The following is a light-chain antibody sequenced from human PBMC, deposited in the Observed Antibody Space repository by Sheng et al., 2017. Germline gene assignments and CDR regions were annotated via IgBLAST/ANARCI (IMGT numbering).Light chain of an antibody. CDR2: DAS. J-gene: IGKJ4*01. Sequence: TQSPATLSLSPGERATLSCRASQSVSTYLAWYQQKPGQAPRLLIYDASNRATGIPARFSGSGSGTDFTLTISSLEPEDFAVYYCQQRRNWPPVTFGGGTKVEIK. CDR1: QSVSTY. V-gene: IGKV3-11*01. CDR3: QQRRNWPPVT.